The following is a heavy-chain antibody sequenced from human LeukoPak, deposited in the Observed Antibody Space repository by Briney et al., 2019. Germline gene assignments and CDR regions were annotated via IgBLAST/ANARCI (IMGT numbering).Heavy chain of an antibody. V-gene: IGHV3-7*05. D-gene: IGHD5-18*01. CDR3: AREAYRDTSIDY. Sequence: GGSLRLSCAASGFTFSSYAMSWVRQAPGKGLEWVANIKQGGSEKYYADSVRGRFTISRDNAKNSLYLQMNSLRAEDTAVYYCAREAYRDTSIDYCGQGTLVTVSS. CDR2: IKQGGSEK. J-gene: IGHJ4*02. CDR1: GFTFSSYA.